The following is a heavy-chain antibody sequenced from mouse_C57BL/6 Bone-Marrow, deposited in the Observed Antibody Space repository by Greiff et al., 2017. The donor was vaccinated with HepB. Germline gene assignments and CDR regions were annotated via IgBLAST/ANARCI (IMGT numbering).Heavy chain of an antibody. CDR3: TTPLIYYGNYLSLAY. Sequence: EVKLMESGAELVRPGASVKLSCTASGFNIKDDYMHWVKQRPEQGLEWIGWIDPENGDTEYASKFQGKATITADTSSNTAYLQLISLTSEDTAVYYCTTPLIYYGNYLSLAYWGQGTLVTVSA. J-gene: IGHJ3*01. CDR2: IDPENGDT. V-gene: IGHV14-4*01. D-gene: IGHD2-1*01. CDR1: GFNIKDDY.